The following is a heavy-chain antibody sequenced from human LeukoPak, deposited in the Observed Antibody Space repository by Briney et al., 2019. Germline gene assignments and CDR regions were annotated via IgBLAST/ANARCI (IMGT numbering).Heavy chain of an antibody. CDR2: ISWNSGSI. CDR3: AKDTRFLPLYYFDY. CDR1: GFTCDDYA. J-gene: IGHJ4*02. Sequence: GGSLRLSCAASGFTCDDYAMHWVRQAPGKGLEWVSGISWNSGSIGYADSVKGRFTISRDNAKNSLYLQMNSLRAEDTALYYCAKDTRFLPLYYFDYWGQGTLVTVSS. D-gene: IGHD3-3*01. V-gene: IGHV3-9*01.